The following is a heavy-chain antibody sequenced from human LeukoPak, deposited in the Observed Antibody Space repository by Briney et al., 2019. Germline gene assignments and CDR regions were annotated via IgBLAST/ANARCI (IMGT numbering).Heavy chain of an antibody. J-gene: IGHJ5*02. D-gene: IGHD5-24*01. V-gene: IGHV1-18*01. Sequence: ASVKVSCKASGYTFTSFDINWVRQAPGQGLEWMGWISAYNGNTNYAQQLQGRVTMTTDTSTTTAYLELSSLRSEDTAVYYCARDNSVRDEAWWFNPWGQGTLVTVSS. CDR1: GYTFTSFD. CDR3: ARDNSVRDEAWWFNP. CDR2: ISAYNGNT.